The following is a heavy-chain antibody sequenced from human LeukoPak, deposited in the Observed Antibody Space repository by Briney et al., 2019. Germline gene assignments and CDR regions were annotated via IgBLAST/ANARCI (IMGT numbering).Heavy chain of an antibody. J-gene: IGHJ4*02. Sequence: PSQTLSLTCTVSGGSISSGSYYWSWIRQPAGKGLEWIGRIYTSGSTNYNPSLKSRVTMSVDTSKNQFSLKLSSVTAADTAVYYCARDVLRYCSSTSCSPVWGQGTLVTVSS. CDR1: GGSISSGSYY. CDR2: IYTSGST. D-gene: IGHD2-2*01. CDR3: ARDVLRYCSSTSCSPV. V-gene: IGHV4-61*02.